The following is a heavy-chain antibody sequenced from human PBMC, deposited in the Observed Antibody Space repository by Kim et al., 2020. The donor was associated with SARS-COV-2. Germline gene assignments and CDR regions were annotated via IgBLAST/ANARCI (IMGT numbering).Heavy chain of an antibody. Sequence: GGSLRLSCVASGFTFNDAWMNWVRQAPGKGLEWVGRIKSKTGGGATDYAAPVKGSFTISRDDSKNTLYLQMNSLKTVDTAMFYCTTDIWLVARRDYWGQGTLVIVSS. J-gene: IGHJ4*02. CDR2: IKSKTGGGAT. CDR1: GFTFNDAW. D-gene: IGHD6-19*01. CDR3: TTDIWLVARRDY. V-gene: IGHV3-15*01.